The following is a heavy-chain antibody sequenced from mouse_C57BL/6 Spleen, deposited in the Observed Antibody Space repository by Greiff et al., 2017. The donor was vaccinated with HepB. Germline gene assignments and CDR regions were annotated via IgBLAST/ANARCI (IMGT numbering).Heavy chain of an antibody. J-gene: IGHJ2*01. V-gene: IGHV1-61*01. Sequence: QVQLQQPGAELVRPGSSVKLSCKASGYTFTSYWMDWVKQRPGQGLEWIGNIYPSDSETHYNQKFKDKATLTVDKSSSTAYMQLSSLTSEDSAVYYCARGDSSGYYYWGQGTTLTVSS. CDR1: GYTFTSYW. CDR3: ARGDSSGYYY. D-gene: IGHD3-2*02. CDR2: IYPSDSET.